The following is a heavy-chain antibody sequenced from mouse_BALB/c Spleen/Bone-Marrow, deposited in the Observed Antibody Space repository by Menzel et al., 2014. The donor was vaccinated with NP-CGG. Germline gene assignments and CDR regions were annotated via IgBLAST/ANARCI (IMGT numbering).Heavy chain of an antibody. CDR2: ISSGGSYT. J-gene: IGHJ3*01. Sequence: EVKLVESGGGLVKPGGSLKLSCAASGFTFSSYAMSWVRQSPEKRLEWVAEISSGGSYTYYPDTVTGRFTTSRDNAKNTLYLKMSSLRSEDTAMYYCARDRYGNYPWFAYWGQGTLVTVSA. V-gene: IGHV5-9-4*01. CDR3: ARDRYGNYPWFAY. D-gene: IGHD2-10*02. CDR1: GFTFSSYA.